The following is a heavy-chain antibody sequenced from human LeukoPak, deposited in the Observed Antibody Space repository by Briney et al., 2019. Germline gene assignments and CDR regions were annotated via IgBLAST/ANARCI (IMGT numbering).Heavy chain of an antibody. CDR1: GFTFSNCW. Sequence: GGSLRLSCAGTGFTFSNCWMNWVRQAPGKGLEWVANIKEDGSRINYVDSVKGRFTISRDNAKNSVYLQMDNLRAEDTAVYYCVGSSGWLFDYWGQGTLVTVSS. CDR2: IKEDGSRI. CDR3: VGSSGWLFDY. D-gene: IGHD6-19*01. V-gene: IGHV3-7*01. J-gene: IGHJ4*02.